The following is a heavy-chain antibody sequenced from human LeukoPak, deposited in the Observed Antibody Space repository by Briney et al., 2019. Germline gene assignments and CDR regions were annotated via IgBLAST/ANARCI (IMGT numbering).Heavy chain of an antibody. V-gene: IGHV3-21*01. D-gene: IGHD6-19*01. CDR1: GFTFSSYS. J-gene: IGHJ5*02. CDR2: ISSSSSYI. CDR3: ARAAVAGTERSLNWFDP. Sequence: GGSLRLSCAASGFTFSSYSMNWVRQAPGKGLEWVSSISSSSSYIYYADSVKGRFTISRDNAKNSLYLQMNSLRAEDTAVYYCARAAVAGTERSLNWFDPWGQGTLVTVSS.